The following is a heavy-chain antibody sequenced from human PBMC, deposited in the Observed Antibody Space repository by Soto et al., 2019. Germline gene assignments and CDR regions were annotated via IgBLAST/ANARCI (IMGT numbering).Heavy chain of an antibody. Sequence: SETLSLTCTVSGGSISSYYWSWIRQPPGKGLEWIGYIYYSGSTNYNPSLKSRVTISVDTSKNQFSLKLSSVTAADTAVYYCARDVKWFDPWGQGTLVTVSS. J-gene: IGHJ5*02. CDR2: IYYSGST. CDR1: GGSISSYY. V-gene: IGHV4-59*01. CDR3: ARDVKWFDP.